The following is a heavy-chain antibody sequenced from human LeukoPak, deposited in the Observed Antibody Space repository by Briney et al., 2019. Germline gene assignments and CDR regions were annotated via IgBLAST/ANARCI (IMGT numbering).Heavy chain of an antibody. D-gene: IGHD2-15*01. CDR3: ARGGSWYFDH. V-gene: IGHV3-74*01. J-gene: IGHJ4*02. CDR1: GFTFTSYW. CDR2: VSSDGSHT. Sequence: GGSLRLSCAASGFTFTSYWMHWVRQPPGKGLVWVSRVSSDGSHTRYADSVKGRFTISRDNAKNTLSLQMNSLRAEDTAVYYCARGGSWYFDHWGQGTLVTVSS.